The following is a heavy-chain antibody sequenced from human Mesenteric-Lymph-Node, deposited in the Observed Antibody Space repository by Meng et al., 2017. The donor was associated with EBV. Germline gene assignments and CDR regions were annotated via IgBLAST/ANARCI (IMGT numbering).Heavy chain of an antibody. J-gene: IGHJ4*02. Sequence: QVSLGLTGAEVQEPGASVKVSCKASGYTFTRYAMHWVRQDPGQRLEWMGWINAGNGNTKYSQKFQGRVTITRDTSASTAYMELSSLRSEDTAVYYCARDPYSSGWYYFDYWGQGTLVTVSS. CDR2: INAGNGNT. CDR1: GYTFTRYA. V-gene: IGHV1-3*01. CDR3: ARDPYSSGWYYFDY. D-gene: IGHD6-19*01.